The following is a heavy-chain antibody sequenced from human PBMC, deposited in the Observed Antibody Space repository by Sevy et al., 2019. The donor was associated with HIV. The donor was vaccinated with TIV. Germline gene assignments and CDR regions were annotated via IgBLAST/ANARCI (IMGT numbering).Heavy chain of an antibody. CDR1: GFTFSTYA. CDR2: ISYDGSNK. V-gene: IGHV3-30-3*01. J-gene: IGHJ4*02. D-gene: IGHD2-8*01. CDR3: ARSYCTSGVCYSDYFDY. Sequence: GGSLRLSCAASGFTFSTYAMHWVRQAPGKGLEWVAVISYDGSNKYNADSVKGRFTISRDNSKNTLYLQMNSLRAEDTAVYYCARSYCTSGVCYSDYFDYWGQGTLVTVSS.